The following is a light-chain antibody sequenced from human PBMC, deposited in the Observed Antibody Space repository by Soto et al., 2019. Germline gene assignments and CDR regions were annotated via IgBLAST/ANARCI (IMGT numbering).Light chain of an antibody. V-gene: IGKV3-20*01. CDR3: QQYFTSPLT. CDR1: QSVSSNY. J-gene: IGKJ4*01. CDR2: GVS. Sequence: EVVLTQSPGTLSLSPGESATLSCRASQSVSSNYLAWYQQTPGQAPRLLIYGVSTRATGIPDRFSGSGSGTDISLTISRLEPEDLALYYCQQYFTSPLTFGGGTKVEIK.